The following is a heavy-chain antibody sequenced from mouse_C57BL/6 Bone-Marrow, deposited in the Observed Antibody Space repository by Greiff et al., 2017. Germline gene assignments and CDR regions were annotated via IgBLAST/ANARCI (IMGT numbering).Heavy chain of an antibody. V-gene: IGHV5-17*01. CDR1: GFTFSDYG. CDR2: ISSGSSTI. CDR3: ARWRWYFDV. J-gene: IGHJ1*03. Sequence: VQLKESGGGLVKPGGSLKLSCAASGFTFSDYGMHWVRQAPEKGLEWVAYISSGSSTIYYADTVKGRFTISRDNAKNTLFLQMTSLRSEDTAMYYCARWRWYFDVWGTGTTVTVSS.